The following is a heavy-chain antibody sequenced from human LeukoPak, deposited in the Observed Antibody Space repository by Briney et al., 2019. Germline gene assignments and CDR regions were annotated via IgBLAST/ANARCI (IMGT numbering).Heavy chain of an antibody. CDR3: ARQNGVGYNSGYFDL. CDR2: IYPGDSDT. CDR1: GYSFTSYW. D-gene: IGHD5-24*01. Sequence: GESLKISCKGSGYSFTSYWIGWVRQMPGKGLEWMGIIYPGDSDTRYSPSFQGQVTISADKSISTAYLQWSSLKASDTAMYYCARQNGVGYNSGYFDLWGRGTLVTVSS. V-gene: IGHV5-51*01. J-gene: IGHJ2*01.